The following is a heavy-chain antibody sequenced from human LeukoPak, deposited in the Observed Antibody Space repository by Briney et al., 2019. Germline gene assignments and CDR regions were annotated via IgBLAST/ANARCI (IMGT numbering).Heavy chain of an antibody. J-gene: IGHJ4*02. V-gene: IGHV4-59*08. CDR1: GVSISGYY. D-gene: IGHD3-22*01. CDR2: ISDSGRT. Sequence: SETLSLPCTVSGVSISGYYWTWLRQPPGKGLEWIGYISDSGRTNYNPSRKSRVTISVDTSKNQFSLKLNSVTPADTAEYFCARPRLTYYYDSSAYSPHYFDSWGRGTLVTVSS. CDR3: ARPRLTYYYDSSAYSPHYFDS.